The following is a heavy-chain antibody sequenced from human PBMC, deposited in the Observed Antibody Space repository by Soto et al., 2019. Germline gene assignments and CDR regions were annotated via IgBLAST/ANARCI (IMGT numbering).Heavy chain of an antibody. D-gene: IGHD6-13*01. J-gene: IGHJ6*02. Sequence: GGSLRLSCAASGFTVSSNYMSWVRQAPGKGLEWVSVIYSGGSTYYADSVKGRFTISRDNSKNTLYLQMNSLRAEDTAVYYCARDRVGYSSSWYGETDYYYYGMDVWSQGTTVTVSS. CDR2: IYSGGST. CDR3: ARDRVGYSSSWYGETDYYYYGMDV. CDR1: GFTVSSNY. V-gene: IGHV3-53*01.